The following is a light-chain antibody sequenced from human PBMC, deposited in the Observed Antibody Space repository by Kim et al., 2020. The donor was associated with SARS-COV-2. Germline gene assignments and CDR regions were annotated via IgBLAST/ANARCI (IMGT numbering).Light chain of an antibody. V-gene: IGKV3D-15*01. CDR3: QQYDNGPPIS. J-gene: IGKJ5*01. CDR1: QSLSSK. CDR2: GAS. Sequence: SPGERATTSCRASQSLSSKFAWYQQKPGQAPRLLIYGASTRATGIPARFSGSGSGTEFTLTISSVQSEDFALYYCQQYDNGPPISFGQGTRLEIK.